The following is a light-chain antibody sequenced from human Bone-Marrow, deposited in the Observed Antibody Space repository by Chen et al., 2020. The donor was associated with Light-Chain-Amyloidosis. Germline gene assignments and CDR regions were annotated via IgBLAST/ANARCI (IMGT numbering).Light chain of an antibody. CDR3: MQSIQLPRT. Sequence: DILMTQTPLSLSVTPGQPPSIPCKSSHSLLLSDGRTYLFWFLQKPGQPPQLLMYEVSTRFSGVPDKFTGSGSGTHFTLNISRVEAEDVGIYYCMQSIQLPRTFGQGTKVEIK. CDR2: EVS. V-gene: IGKV2D-29*01. J-gene: IGKJ1*01. CDR1: HSLLLSDGRTY.